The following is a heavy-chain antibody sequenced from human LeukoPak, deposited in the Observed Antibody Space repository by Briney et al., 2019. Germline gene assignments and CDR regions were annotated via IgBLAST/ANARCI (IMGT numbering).Heavy chain of an antibody. CDR2: IYSGGST. Sequence: GGSLRLSCAASGFSVSSNYMSWVRQTPGKGLEWVSVIYSGGSTYYADSVKGRFTISRDNSKNTLYLQMNSLRAEDTAVYYCARDLINYYFHYWGQGTLVTVSS. D-gene: IGHD3-10*01. CDR1: GFSVSSNY. V-gene: IGHV3-66*02. J-gene: IGHJ4*02. CDR3: ARDLINYYFHY.